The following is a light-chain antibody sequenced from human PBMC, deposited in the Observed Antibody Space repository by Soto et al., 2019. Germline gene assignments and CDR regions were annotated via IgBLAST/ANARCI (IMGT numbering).Light chain of an antibody. CDR3: CSYAGSSTLV. CDR2: EVS. CDR1: SSDVGSYNL. Sequence: QSVLTQPASVSGSPGQSITISCTETSSDVGSYNLVSWYQQHPGKAPKLMIYEVSKRPSGVSNRFSGSKSGNTASLTISGLQAEDEADYYCCSYAGSSTLVFGTGTKVTVL. V-gene: IGLV2-23*02. J-gene: IGLJ1*01.